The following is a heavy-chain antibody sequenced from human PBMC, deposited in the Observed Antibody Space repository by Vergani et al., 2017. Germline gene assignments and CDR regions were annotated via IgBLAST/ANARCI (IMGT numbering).Heavy chain of an antibody. CDR1: GFSFGDYA. J-gene: IGHJ4*02. D-gene: IGHD5-18*01. V-gene: IGHV3-49*04. CDR3: SRGRGYSFGYSDY. Sequence: EVQLVESGGGLVPPARSLRLSCAASGFSFGDYAMTWVRQAPGKGLGWVAFIRNKAYGGTTEYAASVKGRFTISRDDSKRLAYLQLSGLKTEDTAVYFCSRGRGYSFGYSDYWGQGTLVTVSS. CDR2: IRNKAYGGTT.